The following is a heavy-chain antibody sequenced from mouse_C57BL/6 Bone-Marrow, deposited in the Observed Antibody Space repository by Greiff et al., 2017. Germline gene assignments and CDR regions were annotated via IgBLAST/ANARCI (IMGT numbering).Heavy chain of an antibody. CDR2: IHPNSGST. J-gene: IGHJ3*01. CDR3: ARGHYYGSSYVTWFAY. V-gene: IGHV1-64*01. CDR1: GYTFTSYW. D-gene: IGHD1-1*01. Sequence: QVQLQQPGAELVKPGASVKLSCKASGYTFTSYWMHWVKQRPGQGLEWIGMIHPNSGSTNYNEKFKSKATLTVDKSSSTAYMQLSSLTYEDSAVYYCARGHYYGSSYVTWFAYWGQGTLVTVSA.